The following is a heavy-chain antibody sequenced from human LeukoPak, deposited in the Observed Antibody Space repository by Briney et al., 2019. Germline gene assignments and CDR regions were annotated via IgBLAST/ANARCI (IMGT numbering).Heavy chain of an antibody. D-gene: IGHD1-7*01. CDR3: AKDKAGTTGGYYYYGMDV. CDR1: RFTFSSYA. J-gene: IGHJ6*02. V-gene: IGHV3-23*01. CDR2: ISGSGGST. Sequence: GGSLRLSCAASRFTFSSYAMSWVRQAPGKGLEWVSAISGSGGSTYYADSVKGRFTISRDNSKNTLYLQMNSLRAEDTAVYYCAKDKAGTTGGYYYYGMDVWGQGTTVTVSS.